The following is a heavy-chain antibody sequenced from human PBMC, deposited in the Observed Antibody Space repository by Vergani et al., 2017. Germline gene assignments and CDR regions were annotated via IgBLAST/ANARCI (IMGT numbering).Heavy chain of an antibody. CDR3: ATPQTVNKGGMEV. J-gene: IGHJ6*02. CDR2: VDPEDGET. D-gene: IGHD4-17*01. V-gene: IGHV1-69-2*01. Sequence: EVQLVQSGAEVKKPGATMKISCKVSGYTFTDHYMHWLKQPPGKGLEWMVLVDPEDGETIYAEKFKGRVTIAAGTSTDTAHLELSSLISEDTAVYYCATPQTVNKGGMEVWGQGTTVIVSS. CDR1: GYTFTDHY.